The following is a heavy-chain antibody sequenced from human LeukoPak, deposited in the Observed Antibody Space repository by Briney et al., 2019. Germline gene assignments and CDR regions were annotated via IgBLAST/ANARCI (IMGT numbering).Heavy chain of an antibody. CDR2: ISYDGSNK. Sequence: GGSLRLSCAASGFTFSSYGMHWVRQAPGKGLEWVAVISYDGSNKYYADSVKGRFTISRDNSKNTLYLQVSSLRSEDTAVYYCARTPQLPPVDCSGGSCYSGWFDPWGQGTLVTVSS. V-gene: IGHV3-30*03. CDR3: ARTPQLPPVDCSGGSCYSGWFDP. D-gene: IGHD2-15*01. J-gene: IGHJ5*02. CDR1: GFTFSSYG.